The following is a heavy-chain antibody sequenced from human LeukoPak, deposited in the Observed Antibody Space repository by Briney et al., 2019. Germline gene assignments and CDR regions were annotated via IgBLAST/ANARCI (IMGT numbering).Heavy chain of an antibody. CDR1: GGTSSSYA. CDR2: IIPIFGTA. Sequence: SVKVSCKASGGTSSSYAISWVRQAPGQGLEWMGGIIPIFGTANYAQKFQGRVTITADESTSTAYMELSSLRSEDTAVYYCARVLGEWLENWFDPWGQGTLVTVSS. D-gene: IGHD3-16*01. CDR3: ARVLGEWLENWFDP. V-gene: IGHV1-69*13. J-gene: IGHJ5*02.